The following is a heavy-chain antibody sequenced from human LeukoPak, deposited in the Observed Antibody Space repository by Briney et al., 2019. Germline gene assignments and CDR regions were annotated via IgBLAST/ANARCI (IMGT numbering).Heavy chain of an antibody. CDR1: GYTFTDYY. CDR2: INPNTCGT. CDR3: ARPTATVTTSLKF. D-gene: IGHD4-17*01. J-gene: IGHJ4*02. Sequence: ASVKVSCKASGYTFTDYYMHWVRQAPGQGLEWMGCINPNTCGTNYAQRFQGRVTMTRDTSISTAYMELSRLRSDNTVVYYCARPTATVTTSLKFWGQGNLVTVSS. V-gene: IGHV1-2*02.